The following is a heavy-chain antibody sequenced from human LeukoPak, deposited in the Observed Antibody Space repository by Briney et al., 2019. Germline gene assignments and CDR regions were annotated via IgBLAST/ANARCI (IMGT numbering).Heavy chain of an antibody. Sequence: ETLSLTCAVYGGSFSGYYWGWIRQPPGKGLEWVSTLSGSGITTYYADSVKGRFTISRDNSKNTLYLQMNSLRAEDTAVYYCAKGIYSSGWSYFDYWGHGTLVTVSS. CDR3: AKGIYSSGWSYFDY. CDR1: GGSFSGYY. CDR2: LSGSGITT. D-gene: IGHD6-19*01. V-gene: IGHV3-23*01. J-gene: IGHJ4*01.